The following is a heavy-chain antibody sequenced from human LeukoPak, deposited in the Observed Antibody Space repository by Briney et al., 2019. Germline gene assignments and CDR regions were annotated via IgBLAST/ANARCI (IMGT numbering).Heavy chain of an antibody. D-gene: IGHD3-10*01. J-gene: IGHJ1*01. CDR1: GFTFSSYG. Sequence: GGSLRLSCAASGFTFSSYGMHWVRQAPGKGLEWVAVISYDGSNKYYADSVKGRFTISRDNSKNTLYLQMNSLRAEDTAVYYCAKGSLLWFGELLWEYFQHWGQGTLVTVSS. CDR3: AKGSLLWFGELLWEYFQH. V-gene: IGHV3-30*18. CDR2: ISYDGSNK.